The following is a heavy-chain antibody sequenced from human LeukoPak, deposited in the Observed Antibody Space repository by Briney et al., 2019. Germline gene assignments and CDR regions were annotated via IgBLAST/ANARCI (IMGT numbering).Heavy chain of an antibody. CDR3: TTEGGVWGHHALDI. J-gene: IGHJ3*02. Sequence: GGSLRLSCAASGFTFRNYGMIWARQAPGKGLEWVALISYDGSHTNYADSVKGRFTISRDNSKSTLFLQLNSLRAEDTAVYYCTTEGGVWGHHALDIWGQGTMVTVSS. CDR1: GFTFRNYG. CDR2: ISYDGSHT. D-gene: IGHD3-16*01. V-gene: IGHV3-33*01.